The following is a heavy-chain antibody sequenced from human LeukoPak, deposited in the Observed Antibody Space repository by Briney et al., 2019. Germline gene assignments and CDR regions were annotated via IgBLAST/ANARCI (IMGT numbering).Heavy chain of an antibody. Sequence: PSETLSLTCSVSGGSISSYYWSWVRQAPGKGLEWIGYIFYSGSTHYSPSLKSRLTISLATSKNQFSLSLKSVTAADTAVYFCARTGDYSRSTGGWFDPWGQGTLVTVSS. V-gene: IGHV4-59*01. D-gene: IGHD4-11*01. J-gene: IGHJ5*02. CDR1: GGSISSYY. CDR3: ARTGDYSRSTGGWFDP. CDR2: IFYSGST.